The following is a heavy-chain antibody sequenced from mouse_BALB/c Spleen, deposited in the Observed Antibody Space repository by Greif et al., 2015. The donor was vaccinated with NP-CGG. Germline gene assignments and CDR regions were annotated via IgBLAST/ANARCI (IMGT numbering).Heavy chain of an antibody. CDR3: ARDGNYLYFDV. CDR1: GFTFSDFY. J-gene: IGHJ1*01. CDR2: SRNKANDYTT. V-gene: IGHV7-1*02. Sequence: EVMLVESGGGLVQPGGSLRLSCATSGFTFSDFYMEWVRRPPGRRLEWIAASRNKANDYTTEYSASVKGRFIVSRDTSQSILYLQMNALRAEDTAIYYCARDGNYLYFDVWGAGTTVTVSS.